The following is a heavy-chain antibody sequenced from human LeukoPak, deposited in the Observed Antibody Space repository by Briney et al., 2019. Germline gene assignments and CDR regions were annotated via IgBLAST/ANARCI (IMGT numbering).Heavy chain of an antibody. CDR2: ISYDGSNK. CDR3: AKGWRLSDP. D-gene: IGHD1-1*01. V-gene: IGHV3-30*18. Sequence: GRSLRLSCAASGFAFSTYGMHWVRQAPGKGLEWVAVISYDGSNKYYADSVKGRFSISRDNSKNTLYLQVNSLRAEDTAVYYCAKGWRLSDPWGQGTLVTVSS. J-gene: IGHJ5*02. CDR1: GFAFSTYG.